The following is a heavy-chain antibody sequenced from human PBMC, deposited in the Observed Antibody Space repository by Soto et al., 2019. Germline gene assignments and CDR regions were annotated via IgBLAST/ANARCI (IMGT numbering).Heavy chain of an antibody. J-gene: IGHJ6*02. V-gene: IGHV3-33*01. CDR1: GFTFSSYG. Sequence: QVQLVESGGGVVQPGRSRRLSFAASGFTFSSYGKHWGRQAPGKGLGWGAVIWYEGSNKYYADSVKGQFTISRDNSKTTLYLQMNSLRAEDTAVYYCARDSYGMDVWGQGTTVTVSS. CDR3: ARDSYGMDV. CDR2: IWYEGSNK.